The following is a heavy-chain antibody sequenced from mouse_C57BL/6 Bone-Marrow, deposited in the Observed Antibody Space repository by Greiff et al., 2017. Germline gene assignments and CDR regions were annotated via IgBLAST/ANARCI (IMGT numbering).Heavy chain of an antibody. V-gene: IGHV14-4*01. CDR3: TTRGPDV. CDR1: GFNIKDDY. Sequence: EVQGVESGAELVRPGASVKLSCTASGFNIKDDYMHWVKQRPEQGLAWIGWIDPENGDTEYASKFQGKATITADTSSNTAYLQLSSRTSEDTAVYYCTTRGPDVWGTGTTVTVSS. CDR2: IDPENGDT. J-gene: IGHJ1*03.